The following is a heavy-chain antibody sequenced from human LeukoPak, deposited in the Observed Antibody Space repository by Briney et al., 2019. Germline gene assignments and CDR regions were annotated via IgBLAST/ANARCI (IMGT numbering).Heavy chain of an antibody. CDR2: IRYDGSNK. Sequence: GGSLRLSCAASGFTFSSYGMHWVRQAPGKGLEWVAFIRYDGSNKYYADSVKGRFTISRDNSKNTLYLQMNSLRAEDTAVYYCARDAGGYQDAFDIWGQGTMVTVSS. CDR1: GFTFSSYG. J-gene: IGHJ3*02. D-gene: IGHD5-18*01. CDR3: ARDAGGYQDAFDI. V-gene: IGHV3-30*02.